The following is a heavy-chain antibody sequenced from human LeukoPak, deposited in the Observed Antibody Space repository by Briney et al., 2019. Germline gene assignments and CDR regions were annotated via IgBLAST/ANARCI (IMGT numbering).Heavy chain of an antibody. D-gene: IGHD3-22*01. V-gene: IGHV4-34*01. CDR2: INHSGST. J-gene: IGHJ4*02. Sequence: SSETLSLTCTVSSGSIGTYYWSWIRQPPGKGLEWIGEINHSGSTNYNPSLKSRVTISVDTSKNQFSLKLSSVTAADTAVYYCARGVQETTPPLYDSSGYYSFGDYWGQGTLVTVSS. CDR1: SGSIGTYY. CDR3: ARGVQETTPPLYDSSGYYSFGDY.